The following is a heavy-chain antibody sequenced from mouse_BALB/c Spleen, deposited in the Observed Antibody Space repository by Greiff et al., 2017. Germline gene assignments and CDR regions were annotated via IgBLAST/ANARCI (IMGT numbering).Heavy chain of an antibody. V-gene: IGHV1-5*01. CDR3: TRSYDYDPAWFAY. CDR2: IYPGNSDT. D-gene: IGHD2-4*01. CDR1: GYTFTSYW. Sequence: VQLQQSGTVLARPGASVKMSCKASGYTFTSYWMHWVKQRPGQGLEWIGAIYPGNSDTSYNQKFKGKAKLTAVTSTSTAYMELSSLTNEDSAVYYCTRSYDYDPAWFAYWGQGTLVTVSA. J-gene: IGHJ3*01.